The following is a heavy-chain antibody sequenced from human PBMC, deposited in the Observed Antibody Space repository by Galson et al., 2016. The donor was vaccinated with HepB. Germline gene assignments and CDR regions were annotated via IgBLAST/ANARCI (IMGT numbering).Heavy chain of an antibody. V-gene: IGHV4-39*01. J-gene: IGHJ3*02. CDR3: ARHVSPIDAFDM. Sequence: ETLSLTCSLSGGSVNTGYYYWAWIRQPPGKGLEWIGSLLYAGNTYYNPSVESRLSISVDTSKNQFSLKLSSVTAADTAVYYCARHVSPIDAFDMWGLGTMVTVSS. D-gene: IGHD5/OR15-5a*01. CDR2: LLYAGNT. CDR1: GGSVNTGYYY.